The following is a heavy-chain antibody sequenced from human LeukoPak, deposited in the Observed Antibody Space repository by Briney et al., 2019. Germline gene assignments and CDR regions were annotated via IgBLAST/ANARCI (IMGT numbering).Heavy chain of an antibody. CDR2: ISIYNGNT. CDR1: GYTFTGYY. D-gene: IGHD3-10*01. V-gene: IGHV1-18*04. CDR3: ARGYGSGSYYNFDF. Sequence: ASVKVSCKASGYTFTGYYMHWVRQAPGQGLEWMGWISIYNGNTNYAQKLQGRVTMTTDTSTSTAYMELRSLRSDDTAVYYCARGYGSGSYYNFDFWGQGTLVTVSS. J-gene: IGHJ4*02.